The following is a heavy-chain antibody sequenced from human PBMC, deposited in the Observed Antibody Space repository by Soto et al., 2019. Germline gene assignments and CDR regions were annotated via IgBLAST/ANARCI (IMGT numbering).Heavy chain of an antibody. D-gene: IGHD2-15*01. CDR3: ARYLLGYCSGGSCYGAFDI. V-gene: IGHV1-2*02. J-gene: IGHJ3*02. Sequence: ASVKVSCKASGYTFTGYYMHWVRQAPGQGLEWMGWINPNSGGTNYAQKFQGRVTMTRDTSISTAYMELSRLRSDDTAVYYCARYLLGYCSGGSCYGAFDIWGQGTMVTVS. CDR2: INPNSGGT. CDR1: GYTFTGYY.